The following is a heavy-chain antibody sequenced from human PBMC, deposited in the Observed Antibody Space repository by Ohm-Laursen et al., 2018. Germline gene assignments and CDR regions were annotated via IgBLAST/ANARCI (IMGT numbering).Heavy chain of an antibody. CDR2: ISGSGGST. CDR3: ARDSVLGYSGYSLGYYYYGMDV. V-gene: IGHV3-23*01. D-gene: IGHD5-12*01. Sequence: SLRLSCAASGFTFSSYAMSWVRQAPGKGLEWVSAISGSGGSTYYADSVKGRFTISRDNSKNSLYLQMNSLRAEDTAVYYCARDSVLGYSGYSLGYYYYGMDVWGQGTTVTVSS. J-gene: IGHJ6*02. CDR1: GFTFSSYA.